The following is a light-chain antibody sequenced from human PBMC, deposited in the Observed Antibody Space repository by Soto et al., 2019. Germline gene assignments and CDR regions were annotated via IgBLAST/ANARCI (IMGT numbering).Light chain of an antibody. CDR1: QSVSSF. V-gene: IGKV3-11*01. CDR2: DAS. Sequence: EVVLTHSPDTLSLSPGERATLSFRASQSVSSFLAWYQQKPGQAPRLLIYDASNRATGIPARFSGSGSGTDFTLTISSLEPEDFAVYYCQHRSSWPGAFGPGTKV. CDR3: QHRSSWPGA. J-gene: IGKJ3*01.